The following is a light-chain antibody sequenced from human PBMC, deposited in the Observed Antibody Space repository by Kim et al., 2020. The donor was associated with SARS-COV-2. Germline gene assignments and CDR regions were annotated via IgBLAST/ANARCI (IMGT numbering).Light chain of an antibody. V-gene: IGLV2-11*01. Sequence: PGQSVTISCTGTSSDVGGYIYVSWYQHHPGNDPKLMIYDVTKRPSGVPGRFSGSKSGNTASLTISGLQAEDEADYYCCSYAGSYWVFGGGTQLTVL. CDR2: DVT. J-gene: IGLJ3*02. CDR1: SSDVGGYIY. CDR3: CSYAGSYWV.